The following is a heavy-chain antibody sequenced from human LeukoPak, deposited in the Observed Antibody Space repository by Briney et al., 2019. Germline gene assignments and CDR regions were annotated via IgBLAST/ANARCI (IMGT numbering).Heavy chain of an antibody. J-gene: IGHJ4*02. CDR3: ARSYYDILTGYPPPPNFDY. CDR2: ISYDGSNK. V-gene: IGHV3-30-3*01. Sequence: GGSLRLSCAASGFPFSSYAMHWVRQAPGKGLEWVAVISYDGSNKYYADSVKGRFTISRDNSKNTLYLQMNSLRAEDTAVYYCARSYYDILTGYPPPPNFDYWGQGTLVTVSS. D-gene: IGHD3-9*01. CDR1: GFPFSSYA.